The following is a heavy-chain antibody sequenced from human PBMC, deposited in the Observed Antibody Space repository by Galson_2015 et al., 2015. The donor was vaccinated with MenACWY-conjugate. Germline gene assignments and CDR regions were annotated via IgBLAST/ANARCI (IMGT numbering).Heavy chain of an antibody. CDR1: GFIFSTYW. V-gene: IGHV3-74*01. D-gene: IGHD1-26*01. Sequence: SLRLSCAASGFIFSTYWMHWVRQAPGKGLVWVSRINTGGSSTTYADSVKDRFTISRDNAKNTLYLQMNSLRPEDTAVFYCAKSRGASYYFHSCRQRTQVTVAT. CDR2: INTGGSST. J-gene: IGHJ4*02. CDR3: AKSRGASYYFHS.